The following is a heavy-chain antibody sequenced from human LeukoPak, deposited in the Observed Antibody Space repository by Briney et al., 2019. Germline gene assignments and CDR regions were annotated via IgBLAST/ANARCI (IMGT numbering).Heavy chain of an antibody. Sequence: QPGGSLRLSCAASGFTVSSNYMSWVRQAPGKGLEWVSVIYSGGSAYYADSVKGRFTISRDNSKNTLYLQMNSLRAEDTAVYYCARQTIPVPDVNWFDPWGQGTLVTVSS. CDR2: IYSGGSA. CDR3: ARQTIPVPDVNWFDP. CDR1: GFTVSSNY. V-gene: IGHV3-53*01. D-gene: IGHD3-10*01. J-gene: IGHJ5*02.